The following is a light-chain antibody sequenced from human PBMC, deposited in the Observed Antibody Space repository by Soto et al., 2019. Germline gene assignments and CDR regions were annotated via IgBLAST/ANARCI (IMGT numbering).Light chain of an antibody. CDR3: QKSYSTPPYT. CDR2: AAS. Sequence: DIPMTQSPSSLSASVGDRVTITCRASQSISSYLNWYQQKPGKAPKLLIYAASSLQSGVPSRFSGSGSGTDFTLTISSLQPEDFATYYCQKSYSTPPYTFGQGTKLEIK. V-gene: IGKV1-39*01. CDR1: QSISSY. J-gene: IGKJ2*01.